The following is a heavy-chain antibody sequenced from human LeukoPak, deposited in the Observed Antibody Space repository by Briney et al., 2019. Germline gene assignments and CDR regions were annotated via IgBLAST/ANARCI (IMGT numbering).Heavy chain of an antibody. V-gene: IGHV1-18*01. Sequence: ASVKVSCKASGYTLATNGISWVRQAPGQGLEWMGWISIYNANTNYAQKLQGRVTMTTDTSTSTAYMELRSLRSDDTAVYYCASYSSSSGEAFDIWGQGTMVTVSS. J-gene: IGHJ3*02. CDR3: ASYSSSSGEAFDI. CDR2: ISIYNANT. CDR1: GYTLATNG. D-gene: IGHD6-6*01.